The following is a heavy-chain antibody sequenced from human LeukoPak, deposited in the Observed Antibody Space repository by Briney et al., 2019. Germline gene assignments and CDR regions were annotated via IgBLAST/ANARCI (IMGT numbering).Heavy chain of an antibody. CDR2: INYSGTT. CDR3: ARDPIHRDDYNAE. CDR1: GPSIGSFY. V-gene: IGHV4-59*01. J-gene: IGHJ4*02. Sequence: SETLSLTCSVSGPSIGSFYWSWIRQPPGRGLEWVGSINYSGTTNYNPSLKSRVTMSIDTSKNQVSLKLNSVTAADTAVYYCARDPIHRDDYNAEWGQGVLVSISS. D-gene: IGHD5-24*01.